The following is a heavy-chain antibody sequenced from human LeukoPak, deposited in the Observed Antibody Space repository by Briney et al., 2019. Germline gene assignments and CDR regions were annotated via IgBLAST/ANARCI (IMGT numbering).Heavy chain of an antibody. J-gene: IGHJ4*02. Sequence: NPSETLSLTCTVSGGSISSGGYYWSWIRQPPGKGLEWIGYIYHSGSTYYNPSLKSRVTISVDRSKNQFSLKLSSVTAADTAVYYCARVGGYYGDYRGGDYWGQGTLVTVSS. V-gene: IGHV4-30-2*01. CDR2: IYHSGST. CDR1: GGSISSGGYY. D-gene: IGHD4-17*01. CDR3: ARVGGYYGDYRGGDY.